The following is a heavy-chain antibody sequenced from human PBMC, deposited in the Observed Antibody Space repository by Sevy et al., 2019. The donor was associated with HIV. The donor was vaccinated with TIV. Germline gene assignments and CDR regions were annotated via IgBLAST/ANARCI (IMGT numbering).Heavy chain of an antibody. CDR2: ISYDVNDK. J-gene: IGHJ6*02. CDR3: ARPRANYVDNYFFYAMDV. CDR1: GFAFSNYYA. V-gene: IGHV3-30-3*01. Sequence: GGSLRLSCAASGFAFSNYYAMYWVRQAPGKGLKWVALISYDVNDKYYADSVKGRFTISRDNFKNTLYLQMNSLTAEDTAVYYCARPRANYVDNYFFYAMDVWGQGTTVTVSS. D-gene: IGHD4-17*01.